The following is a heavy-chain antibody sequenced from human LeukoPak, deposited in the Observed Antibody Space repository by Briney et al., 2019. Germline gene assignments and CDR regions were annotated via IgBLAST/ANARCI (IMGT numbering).Heavy chain of an antibody. D-gene: IGHD6-13*01. CDR3: AKVQQLVSYYYYYGMDV. Sequence: GGSLRLSCAASGFTFSNYAMSWVRQAPGKGLEWVSAISGSGGSTYYADSVKGRFTIPRDNSKNTLSLQMNSLRAEDTAVYYCAKVQQLVSYYYYYGMDVWSEETTVTVSS. J-gene: IGHJ6*04. CDR1: GFTFSNYA. V-gene: IGHV3-23*01. CDR2: ISGSGGST.